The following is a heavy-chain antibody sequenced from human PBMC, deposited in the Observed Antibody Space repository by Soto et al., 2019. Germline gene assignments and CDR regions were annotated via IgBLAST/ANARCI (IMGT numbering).Heavy chain of an antibody. CDR1: GFTFRSYS. J-gene: IGHJ5*02. CDR2: ISSSSSYI. D-gene: IGHD3-10*01. Sequence: GGSLRLSCAASGFTFRSYSMNWVRQAPGKGLEWVSSISSSSSYIYYADSVKGRFTISRDNAKNSLYLQMNSLRAEDTAVYYCARDMVRGRNWYDPWGQGTLVTVSS. CDR3: ARDMVRGRNWYDP. V-gene: IGHV3-21*01.